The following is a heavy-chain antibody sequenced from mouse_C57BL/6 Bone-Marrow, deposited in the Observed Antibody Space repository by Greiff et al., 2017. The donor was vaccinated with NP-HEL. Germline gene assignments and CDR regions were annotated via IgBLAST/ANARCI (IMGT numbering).Heavy chain of an antibody. CDR1: GYTFTSYW. CDR2: IDPSDSYT. V-gene: IGHV1-50*01. J-gene: IGHJ3*01. Sequence: VQLQQSGAELVKPGASVKLSCKASGYTFTSYWMQWVKQRPGQGLEWIGEIDPSDSYTNYNQKFKGKATLTVDTSSSTAYMQLSSLTSEDSAVYYCARGGWLLSSWFAYWGQGTLVTVSA. CDR3: ARGGWLLSSWFAY. D-gene: IGHD2-3*01.